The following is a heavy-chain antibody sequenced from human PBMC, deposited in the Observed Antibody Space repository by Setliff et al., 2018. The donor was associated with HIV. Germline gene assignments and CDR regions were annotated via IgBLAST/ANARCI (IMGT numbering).Heavy chain of an antibody. CDR3: AKLDYYDFSGSWARKAAIDF. D-gene: IGHD3-22*01. J-gene: IGHJ3*01. V-gene: IGHV3-23*01. CDR2: IQSGGIT. CDR1: GFTFFSSA. Sequence: GGSLRLSCAASGFTFFSSALTWVRQAPGKGLEWVSLIQSGGITYYADSVKGRFTISRDNSNNTLSLQMSSLRAEDTAQYYCAKLDYYDFSGSWARKAAIDFWGQGTMVTV.